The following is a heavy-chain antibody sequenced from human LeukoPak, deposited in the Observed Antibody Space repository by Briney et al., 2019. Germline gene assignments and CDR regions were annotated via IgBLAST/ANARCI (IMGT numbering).Heavy chain of an antibody. CDR3: ARAAAAGIFDY. J-gene: IGHJ4*02. CDR2: FYPSGST. D-gene: IGHD6-13*01. Sequence: SQTLSLTCTVSGVSISSGNDYWSWIRQPAGKGLEWIGRFYPSGSTNYNPSLKSRVTISVDTSKNQFSLKLSSVTAADTAVYYCARAAAAGIFDYWGQGTLVTVSS. CDR1: GVSISSGNDY. V-gene: IGHV4-61*02.